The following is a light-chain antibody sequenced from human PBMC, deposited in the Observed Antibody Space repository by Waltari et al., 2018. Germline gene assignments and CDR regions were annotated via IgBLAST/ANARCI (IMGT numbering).Light chain of an antibody. J-gene: IGLJ2*01. CDR2: RNT. V-gene: IGLV3-25*03. CDR3: QSADDSGDHVL. CDR1: ELADKY. Sequence: SPGLTQPPSVSVSLGQTAIITCSGAELADKYIYWFQQKSGQAPVVVIRRNTGRPSGIPERFSASDSGTTGTLVISGVQAEDEAEYYCQSADDSGDHVLFGGGTKLTVL.